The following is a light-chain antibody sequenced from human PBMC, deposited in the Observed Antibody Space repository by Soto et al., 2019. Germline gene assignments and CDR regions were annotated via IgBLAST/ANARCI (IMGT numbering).Light chain of an antibody. J-gene: IGKJ1*01. Sequence: DIQMTQSPSTLSASVGDRVTITCRDSQSISSWLAWYQQKPGKAPKLLIYKASSLESGVPSRFSGSVSGTEFTLTISSLQPDDFATYYCQKYNSWTFGQGTKVEIK. V-gene: IGKV1-5*03. CDR1: QSISSW. CDR3: QKYNSWT. CDR2: KAS.